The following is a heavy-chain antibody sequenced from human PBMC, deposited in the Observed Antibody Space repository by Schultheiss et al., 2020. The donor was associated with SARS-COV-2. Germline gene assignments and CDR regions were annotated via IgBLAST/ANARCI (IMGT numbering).Heavy chain of an antibody. Sequence: SQTLSLTCAVYGGSFSGYYWSWIRQHPGKGLEWIGYIYYSGSTYYNPSLKSRVTISVDTSKNQFSLKLSSVTAADTAVYYCARAQVVRGLGLESYDWFDPWGQGTLVTVSS. CDR1: GGSFSGYY. V-gene: IGHV4-34*01. CDR2: IYYSGST. CDR3: ARAQVVRGLGLESYDWFDP. J-gene: IGHJ5*02. D-gene: IGHD3-10*01.